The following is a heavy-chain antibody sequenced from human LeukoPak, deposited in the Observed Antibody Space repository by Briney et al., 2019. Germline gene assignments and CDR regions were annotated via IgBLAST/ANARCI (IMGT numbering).Heavy chain of an antibody. D-gene: IGHD6-13*01. CDR1: GGTFSSYA. CDR2: IIPIFGTA. J-gene: IGHJ3*02. V-gene: IGHV1-69*13. Sequence: ASVKVSCKASGGTFSSYAISWVRQAPGQGLEWMGGIIPIFGTANYAQKFQGRVTITADESTSTACMELSSLRSEDTAVYYCARVAAAAGWGTHAFDIRGQGTMVTVSS. CDR3: ARVAAAAGWGTHAFDI.